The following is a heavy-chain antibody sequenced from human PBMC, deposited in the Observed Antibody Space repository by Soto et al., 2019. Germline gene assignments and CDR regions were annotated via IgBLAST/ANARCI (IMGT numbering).Heavy chain of an antibody. Sequence: GASVKVSCKPSGYTFTSYGITWVRQAPGQGLEWMGWISPYNGNTNYAQKFQGRVTMTTDKSTSTAYMELSSLRSEDTAVYYCASNKGYYYYGMDVWGQGTTVTVSS. CDR3: ASNKGYYYYGMDV. V-gene: IGHV1-18*01. J-gene: IGHJ6*02. CDR2: ISPYNGNT. CDR1: GYTFTSYG.